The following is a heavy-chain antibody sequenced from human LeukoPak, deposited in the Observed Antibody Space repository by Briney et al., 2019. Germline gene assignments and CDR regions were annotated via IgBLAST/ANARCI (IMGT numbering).Heavy chain of an antibody. V-gene: IGHV3-21*01. CDR2: ISSSSSYI. Sequence: GGSLRLSCVASGFTFSSCAMSWVRQAPGKGLEWVSSISSSSSYIYYADSVKGRFTISRDNAKNLLYLQMNSLRAEDTAVYYCARAYCSGGSCYPFDYWGQGTLVTVSS. CDR3: ARAYCSGGSCYPFDY. D-gene: IGHD2-15*01. CDR1: GFTFSSCA. J-gene: IGHJ4*02.